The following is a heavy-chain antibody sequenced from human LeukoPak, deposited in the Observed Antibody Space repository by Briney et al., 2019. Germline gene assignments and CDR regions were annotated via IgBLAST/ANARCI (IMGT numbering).Heavy chain of an antibody. CDR1: GLTLSGYW. D-gene: IGHD1/OR15-1a*01. CDR3: STVEHF. J-gene: IGHJ4*02. V-gene: IGHV3-74*01. Sequence: GGSLRLSCSASGLTLSGYWMHWVRQIPGKGLVWVSRIDSDGSGTSYADSVKGRFTISRDDVKNMLYLQMNSLRVEDTGLYYCSTVEHFWGQGALVTVSS. CDR2: IDSDGSGT.